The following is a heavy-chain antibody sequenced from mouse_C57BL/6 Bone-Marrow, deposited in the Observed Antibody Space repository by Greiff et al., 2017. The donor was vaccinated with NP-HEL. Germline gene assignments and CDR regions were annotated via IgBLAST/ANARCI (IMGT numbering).Heavy chain of an antibody. V-gene: IGHV1-64*01. D-gene: IGHD2-3*01. CDR3: ARWDGYYFYY. CDR1: GYTFTSYW. CDR2: IHPNSGST. J-gene: IGHJ2*01. Sequence: QVQLQQPGAELVKPGASVKLSCKASGYTFTSYWMPWVKQRPGQGLEWIGMIHPNSGSTNYNEKFKSKATLTVDKSSSTAYMQLRSLTSEDSAVYYCARWDGYYFYYWGQGTTLTVSS.